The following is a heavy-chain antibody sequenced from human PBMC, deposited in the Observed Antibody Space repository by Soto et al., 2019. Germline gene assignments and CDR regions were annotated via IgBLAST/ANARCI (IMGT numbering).Heavy chain of an antibody. J-gene: IGHJ4*02. V-gene: IGHV3-74*01. CDR2: MNMDGNRI. CDR3: VRGDGDRYDGHGYLGRH. CDR1: GFTFSSYW. D-gene: IGHD2-21*01. Sequence: EVQLVESRGGLVQPGGSLRLSCAASGFTFSSYWMHWVRQAPGKGLEWVSRMNMDGNRISYVDSVKGRCTISRDNAKNTFYMEMNSARVEDTAVDYCVRGDGDRYDGHGYLGRHWGQGSLVTVSS.